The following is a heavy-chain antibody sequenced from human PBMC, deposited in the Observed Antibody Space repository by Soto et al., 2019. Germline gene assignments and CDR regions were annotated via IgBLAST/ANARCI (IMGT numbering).Heavy chain of an antibody. D-gene: IGHD2-2*01. CDR3: ATFPPDCSSASCRFDY. Sequence: ASVKVSCKVSGYTLTELSMHWVRQAPGKGLEWMGGFDPEDGETIYAQKFQGRVTMTEDTSTDTAYMELSSLRSEDTAVYYCATFPPDCSSASCRFDYWGQGTLVTVSS. CDR1: GYTLTELS. CDR2: FDPEDGET. J-gene: IGHJ4*02. V-gene: IGHV1-24*01.